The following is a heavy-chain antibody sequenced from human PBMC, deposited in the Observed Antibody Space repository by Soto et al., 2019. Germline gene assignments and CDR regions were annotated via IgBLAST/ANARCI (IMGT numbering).Heavy chain of an antibody. CDR1: GFTFSDYY. CDR2: ISSSGSTI. D-gene: IGHD3-10*01. V-gene: IGHV3-11*01. Sequence: QVQLVESGGGLVKPGGSLRLSCAASGFTFSDYYMSWIRQAPGKGLEWLSYISSSGSTIHYADSMKGRFTISRDNAKNSLYLQMNTLRAEDTAVYYCARATYLMVRGVILPHYGMDVWGQGTTVTVSS. J-gene: IGHJ6*02. CDR3: ARATYLMVRGVILPHYGMDV.